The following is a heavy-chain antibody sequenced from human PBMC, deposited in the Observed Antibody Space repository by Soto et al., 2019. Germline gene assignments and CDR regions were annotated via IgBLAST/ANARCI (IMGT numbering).Heavy chain of an antibody. D-gene: IGHD5-12*01. CDR3: AGGPGVARNY. J-gene: IGHJ4*02. Sequence: SETLSLTCTVSGGSLTSYYWSWIRQPPGKGLEWIGFVYYTGIARYNPSLKSRVTISVDRSKNQFSLKLSSVTAADTAVYYCAGGPGVARNYWGQGTLVTVSS. CDR2: VYYTGIA. CDR1: GGSLTSYY. V-gene: IGHV4-59*12.